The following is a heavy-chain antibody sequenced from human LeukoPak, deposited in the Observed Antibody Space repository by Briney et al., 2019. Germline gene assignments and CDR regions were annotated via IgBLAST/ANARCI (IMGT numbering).Heavy chain of an antibody. CDR2: ISSSSSYI. Sequence: GGSLRLSCAASGFTFSSYSMNWVRQAPGKGLEWVSSISSSSSYIYYADPVKGRFTISRDNAKNSLYLQMNSLRAEDTAVYYCARENVDTAKIDYWGQGTLVTVSS. CDR3: ARENVDTAKIDY. J-gene: IGHJ4*02. V-gene: IGHV3-21*01. D-gene: IGHD5-18*01. CDR1: GFTFSSYS.